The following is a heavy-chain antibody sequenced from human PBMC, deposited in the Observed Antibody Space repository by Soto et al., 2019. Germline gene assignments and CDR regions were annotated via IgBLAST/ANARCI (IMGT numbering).Heavy chain of an antibody. CDR1: GFSFSSYA. CDR2: ISYDGSNK. CDR3: AKGSEEKSD. V-gene: IGHV3-30*18. Sequence: GGSLRLSCAASGFSFSSYAMHWVRQAPGKGLEWVAVISYDGSNKYYADSGKGRFTISRDNSKNTLYLQMNSLRAEDTAVYYCAKGSEEKSDWGQGTLVTVSS. J-gene: IGHJ4*02.